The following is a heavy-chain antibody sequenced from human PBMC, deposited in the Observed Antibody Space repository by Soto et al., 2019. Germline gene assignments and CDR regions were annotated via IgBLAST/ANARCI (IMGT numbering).Heavy chain of an antibody. CDR2: ITYSGGTT. CDR1: GFTFSNYA. Sequence: EVQLLESGGALVQPGGSLRLSCAASGFTFSNYAMSWVRQAPGKGLDWISTITYSGGTTHYADSVKGRFTVSRDNSKNTLYLQVNSLRADDTAVYYCVRKYSYGSGPYLFYFDYWGQGTLVTVSS. V-gene: IGHV3-23*01. CDR3: VRKYSYGSGPYLFYFDY. D-gene: IGHD3-10*01. J-gene: IGHJ4*02.